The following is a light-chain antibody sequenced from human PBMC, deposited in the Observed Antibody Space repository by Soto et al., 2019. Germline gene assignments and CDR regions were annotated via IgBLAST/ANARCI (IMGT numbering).Light chain of an antibody. CDR1: SSDVGGYNY. CDR2: EVS. CDR3: SSYTSSSTFYV. J-gene: IGLJ1*01. V-gene: IGLV2-14*01. Sequence: QSALTQPASVSGSPGQSITISCTGTSSDVGGYNYVSWYQQHPGKAPKLMIYEVSNRPSGVSIRFSGSKSGNTASLTISGLQAEDEAEYYCSSYTSSSTFYVFGTGTKVTVL.